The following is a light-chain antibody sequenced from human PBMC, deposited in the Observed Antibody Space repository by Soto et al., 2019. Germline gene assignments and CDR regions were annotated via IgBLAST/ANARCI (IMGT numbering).Light chain of an antibody. CDR1: QNVGSRY. V-gene: IGKV3-20*01. J-gene: IGKJ1*01. CDR3: QQYGSSPRT. CDR2: GTS. Sequence: IGLTRSPDTLSLSPGERATLSCRASQNVGSRYLAWYQQKPGQAPRLLIYGTSNRATGIPDRFSGSGSGTDFSLTISSLEPGDLAVYYCQQYGSSPRTFGQGTMVDVK.